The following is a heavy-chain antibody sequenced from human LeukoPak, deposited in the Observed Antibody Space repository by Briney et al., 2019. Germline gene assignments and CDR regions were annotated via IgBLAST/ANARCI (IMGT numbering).Heavy chain of an antibody. CDR3: ATDHSMANTARWFDP. J-gene: IGHJ5*02. CDR1: GYTITNNY. V-gene: IGHV1-46*01. CDR2: INPSGTGT. D-gene: IGHD5-24*01. Sequence: GASVKVSCKASGYTITNNYMHWVRQAPGQGLEWMGVINPSGTGTSYAQKFQGRITMSKDTSTSTVYMELSSLRSEDTAFYYCATDHSMANTARWFDPWGQGTLVTVSS.